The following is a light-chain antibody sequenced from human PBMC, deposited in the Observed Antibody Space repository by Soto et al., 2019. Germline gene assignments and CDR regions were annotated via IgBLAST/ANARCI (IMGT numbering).Light chain of an antibody. V-gene: IGKV3-11*01. CDR3: QQRSNWPIT. Sequence: EIVLTQSPAALSLSPGEIATLCCRASQSVSSYLAWYQQKPGQAPRLLIYDASNRATGIPARFSGSGSGTDFTLTISSLEPEDVAVYYCQQRSNWPITFGQGTRLEIK. J-gene: IGKJ5*01. CDR2: DAS. CDR1: QSVSSY.